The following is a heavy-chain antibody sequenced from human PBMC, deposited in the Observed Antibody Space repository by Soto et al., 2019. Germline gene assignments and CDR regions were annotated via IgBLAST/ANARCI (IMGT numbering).Heavy chain of an antibody. CDR2: IKQDGSEK. J-gene: IGHJ6*03. Sequence: EVPVVESGGGLVQPGGSLRLSCEASGFTFSSYWMTWVRQAPGKGLEWVANIKQDGSEKYYVDSVKGRFTISRDNAKNSLYLQMNSLRAEDTAVYSCARAGSNYFASGSHLPYYMDVWGKGTTVTVSS. CDR1: GFTFSSYW. CDR3: ARAGSNYFASGSHLPYYMDV. V-gene: IGHV3-7*01. D-gene: IGHD3-10*01.